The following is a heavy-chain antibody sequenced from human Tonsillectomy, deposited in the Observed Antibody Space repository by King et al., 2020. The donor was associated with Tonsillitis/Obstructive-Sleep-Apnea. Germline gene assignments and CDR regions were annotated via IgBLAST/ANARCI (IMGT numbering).Heavy chain of an antibody. CDR2: ISSSSSTI. D-gene: IGHD3-22*01. CDR1: GFTFSDYY. Sequence: VQLVESGGGLVKPGESLRLSCAASGFTFSDYYMSWFRQAPGKGLEWVSYISSSSSTIYYADSVKGRFTISRDNAKNSLYLQMNSLRAEDTAVYYCASPKYYYDMDGSYFDYWGQGALVTVSA. V-gene: IGHV3-11*01. CDR3: ASPKYYYDMDGSYFDY. J-gene: IGHJ4*02.